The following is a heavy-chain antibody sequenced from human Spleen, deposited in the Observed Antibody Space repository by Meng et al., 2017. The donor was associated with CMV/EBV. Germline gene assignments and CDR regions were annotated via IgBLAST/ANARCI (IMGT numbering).Heavy chain of an antibody. Sequence: ASVQVSCKASGYTFTAYYMHWVRQAPGQGLEWMGWINPNSGGTNYAQKFQGRVTMTRDTSISRAYMELSGLRSDDTAVYYCTRWEGSLSAFDIWGQGTLVTVSS. J-gene: IGHJ3*02. CDR2: INPNSGGT. CDR3: TRWEGSLSAFDI. CDR1: GYTFTAYY. D-gene: IGHD1-26*01. V-gene: IGHV1-2*02.